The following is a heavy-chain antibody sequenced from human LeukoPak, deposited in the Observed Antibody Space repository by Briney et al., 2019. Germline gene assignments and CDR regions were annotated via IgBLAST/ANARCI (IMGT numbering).Heavy chain of an antibody. Sequence: SETLSLTCAVSGGSISSGGYSWSWIRQPPGKGLEWIGYIYHSGSTYYNPSLKSRVTISVDTSKNQFSLKLSSVTAADTAVYYCARALDYYDSSGTLNPFDYWGQGTLVTVSS. J-gene: IGHJ4*02. V-gene: IGHV4-30-2*01. CDR1: GGSISSGGYS. CDR3: ARALDYYDSSGTLNPFDY. D-gene: IGHD3-22*01. CDR2: IYHSGST.